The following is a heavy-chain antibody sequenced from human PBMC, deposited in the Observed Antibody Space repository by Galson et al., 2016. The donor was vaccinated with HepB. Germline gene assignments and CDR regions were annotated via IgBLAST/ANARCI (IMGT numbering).Heavy chain of an antibody. V-gene: IGHV4-34*01. J-gene: IGHJ6*02. CDR2: INHSGGT. CDR3: ARGLFLRRSGRDGYYGMDV. CDR1: SGSFSGYY. D-gene: IGHD3-10*01. Sequence: ETLSLTCGVYSGSFSGYYWIWIRQPPGRGLEWIGEINHSGGTNYNPSLKSRVTISTDTFKNQFSLHLSYVTAADTAVYYCARGLFLRRSGRDGYYGMDVWGQGTTVTV.